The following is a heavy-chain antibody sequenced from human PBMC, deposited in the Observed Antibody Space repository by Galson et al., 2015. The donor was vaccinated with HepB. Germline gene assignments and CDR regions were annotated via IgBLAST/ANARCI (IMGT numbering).Heavy chain of an antibody. D-gene: IGHD2-2*01. V-gene: IGHV1-69*06. CDR3: ARAQDIVVVPAEGYFDY. CDR1: GGTFSSYA. CDR2: IIPIFGTA. J-gene: IGHJ4*02. Sequence: SVKVSCKASGGTFSSYAISWVRQAPGQGLEWMGGIIPIFGTANYAQKFQGRVTITADKSTSTAYMELSSLRSEDTAVYYCARAQDIVVVPAEGYFDYWGQGTLVTVSS.